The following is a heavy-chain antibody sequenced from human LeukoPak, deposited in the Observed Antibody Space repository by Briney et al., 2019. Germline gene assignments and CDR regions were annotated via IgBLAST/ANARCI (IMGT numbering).Heavy chain of an antibody. Sequence: GGSLRLSCAASGFTFSDYYMSWIRQAPGKGLEWVSVIYIDGSTYYADFVEGRFTISRDNTKNTLYLQMNSLRPEDTAVYYCAKLPIYWGQGALVTVSS. J-gene: IGHJ4*02. D-gene: IGHD4-23*01. V-gene: IGHV3-66*02. CDR3: AKLPIY. CDR2: IYIDGST. CDR1: GFTFSDYY.